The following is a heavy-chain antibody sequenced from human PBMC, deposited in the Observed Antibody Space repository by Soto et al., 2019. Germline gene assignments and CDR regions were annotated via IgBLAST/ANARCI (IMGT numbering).Heavy chain of an antibody. CDR3: ARRLRRDEYNGGYFDL. D-gene: IGHD1-1*01. Sequence: QVQLVESGGGVVQPGRSLRLSCAASGFTFSSYAMHWVRQAPSKGLEWVAVISYDGSNKYYADSVKGRFTISRDNSKNTLYLQMNSLRTEDTAVYYCARRLRRDEYNGGYFDLWGRGTLVTVSS. J-gene: IGHJ2*01. CDR2: ISYDGSNK. V-gene: IGHV3-30-3*01. CDR1: GFTFSSYA.